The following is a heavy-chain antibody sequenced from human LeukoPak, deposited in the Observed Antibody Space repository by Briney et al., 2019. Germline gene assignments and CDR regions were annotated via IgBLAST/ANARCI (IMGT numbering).Heavy chain of an antibody. Sequence: GGSLRLSCVVSGLTFNTYAMSWVRQTPEKGLEWVANINQDGSEKYYVDFVKGRFTISRDNAQNSLYLQMNSLRAADTALYYCARAVYCSGGSCSFDYWGQGTLVTVSS. J-gene: IGHJ4*02. D-gene: IGHD2-15*01. V-gene: IGHV3-7*01. CDR3: ARAVYCSGGSCSFDY. CDR1: GLTFNTYA. CDR2: INQDGSEK.